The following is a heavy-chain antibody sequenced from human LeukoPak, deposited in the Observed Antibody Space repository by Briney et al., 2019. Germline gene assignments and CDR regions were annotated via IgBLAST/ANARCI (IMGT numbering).Heavy chain of an antibody. V-gene: IGHV3-7*01. J-gene: IGHJ3*02. Sequence: GGSLRLSCAASGFAFRSYWMTWVRQAPGKGLEWVANIRHDGRDIKYEDSVKGRFTISRDNARNSLSLQMSSLRVEDTAVYHCARDPYESDGVSYGAFDIWGQGTVVTVSS. CDR3: ARDPYESDGVSYGAFDI. D-gene: IGHD3-22*01. CDR2: IRHDGRDI. CDR1: GFAFRSYW.